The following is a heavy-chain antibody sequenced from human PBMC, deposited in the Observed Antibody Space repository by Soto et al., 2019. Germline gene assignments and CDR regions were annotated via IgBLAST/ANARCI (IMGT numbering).Heavy chain of an antibody. Sequence: SGPTLVNPPQTLTLTCTFSGFSLKTRGVGVGWIRQPPGKALEWLALIYWDDDKRYSPSLKSRLTVTKDTSKNQVVLTMTNVDPVDTATYYCAHRPLSLVAEYFQNWGQGTLVTVSS. CDR3: AHRPLSLVAEYFQN. J-gene: IGHJ1*01. CDR2: IYWDDDK. V-gene: IGHV2-5*02. CDR1: GFSLKTRGVG. D-gene: IGHD2-8*02.